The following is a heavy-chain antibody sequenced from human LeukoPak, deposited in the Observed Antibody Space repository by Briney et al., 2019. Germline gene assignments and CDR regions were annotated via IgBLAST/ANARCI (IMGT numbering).Heavy chain of an antibody. D-gene: IGHD6-6*01. CDR2: INPNSGGT. J-gene: IGHJ6*03. CDR1: GYTFTGYY. Sequence: GASVKVSCKASGYTFTGYYMHWVRQAPGQGLEWMGWINPNSGGTNYAQKFQGRVTMTRDTSISTAYMELSRLRSDDTAVYYCARDWSIAARSRHYYYYYMDVWGKGTTVTVSS. CDR3: ARDWSIAARSRHYYYYYMDV. V-gene: IGHV1-2*02.